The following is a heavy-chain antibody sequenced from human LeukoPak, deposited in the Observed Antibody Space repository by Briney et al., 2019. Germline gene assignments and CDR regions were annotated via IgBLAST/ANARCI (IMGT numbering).Heavy chain of an antibody. CDR1: GFTFSSYS. CDR3: AREFHLKGYFDY. J-gene: IGHJ4*02. Sequence: GGSQRLSCAASGFTFSSYSMHWVRQAPGKGLDWVAVISSDGSRKYYADSVKGRFTISRDNSKNTLYLQMNSLGAEDTAMYYCAREFHLKGYFDYWGQGTLVPVSS. V-gene: IGHV3-30*04. CDR2: ISSDGSRK.